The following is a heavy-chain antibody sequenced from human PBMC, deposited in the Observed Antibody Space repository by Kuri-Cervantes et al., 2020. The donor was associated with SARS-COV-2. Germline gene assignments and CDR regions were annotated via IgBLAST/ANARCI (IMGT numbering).Heavy chain of an antibody. D-gene: IGHD3-10*01. CDR1: GYTFTGYY. V-gene: IGHV1-2*02. CDR2: INPNSGGT. CDR3: ARDSWPSGGYFDY. J-gene: IGHJ4*02. Sequence: ASVKVSCKASGYTFTGYYMHWVRQAPGQGLEWMGWINPNSGGTNYAQKFQGRVTMTRDTSISTAYMELSRLRSDDTAVYYCARDSWPSGGYFDYWGQGTLVTVSS.